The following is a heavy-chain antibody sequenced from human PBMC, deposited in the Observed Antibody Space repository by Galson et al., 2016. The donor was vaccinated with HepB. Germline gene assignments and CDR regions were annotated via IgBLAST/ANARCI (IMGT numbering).Heavy chain of an antibody. V-gene: IGHV1-2*04. CDR3: ARDRGMRTIFGVVIPFAIDV. J-gene: IGHJ6*02. CDR2: INPNSGVT. CDR1: GYSFIGYY. D-gene: IGHD3-3*01. Sequence: SVKVSCKATGYSFIGYYIHWVRQAPGQGLEWMGWINPNSGVTNVAQQFQGWVTMTRDTSLNTAYMDVTRLRYDDTAIYYCARDRGMRTIFGVVIPFAIDVWGQGTTVTVS.